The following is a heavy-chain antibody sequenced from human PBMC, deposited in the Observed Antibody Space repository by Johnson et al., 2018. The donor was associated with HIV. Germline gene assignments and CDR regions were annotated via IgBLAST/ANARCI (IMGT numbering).Heavy chain of an antibody. J-gene: IGHJ3*02. CDR3: ARVGQLARTHAFDI. CDR1: GFTFDDYG. Sequence: MQLVESGGGVVRPGGSLRLSCAASGFTFDDYGMSWVRQAPGKGLEWVSVIYSGGSTYYADSVKGRFTISRDNSKNTVYLQMNSLRAEDTAVYYCARVGQLARTHAFDIWGQGTMVTVSS. V-gene: IGHV3-66*02. D-gene: IGHD6-13*01. CDR2: IYSGGST.